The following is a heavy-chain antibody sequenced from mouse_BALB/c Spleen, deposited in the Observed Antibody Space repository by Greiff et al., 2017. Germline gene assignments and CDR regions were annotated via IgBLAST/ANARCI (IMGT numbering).Heavy chain of an antibody. CDR2: ISTYYGDA. CDR3: ARDYGNYFDY. CDR1: GYTFTDYA. V-gene: IGHV1S137*01. D-gene: IGHD2-1*01. Sequence: VQGVESGAELVRPGVSVKISCKGSGYTFTDYAMHWVKQSHAKSLEWIGVISTYYGDASYNQKFKGKATLTVDKSSSTAYMQLNSLTSEDSAVYYCARDYGNYFDYWGQGTTLTVSS. J-gene: IGHJ2*01.